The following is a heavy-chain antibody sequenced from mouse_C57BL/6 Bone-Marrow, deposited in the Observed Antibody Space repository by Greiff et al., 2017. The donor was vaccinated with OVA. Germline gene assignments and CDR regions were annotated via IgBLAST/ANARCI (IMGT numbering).Heavy chain of an antibody. D-gene: IGHD1-1*01. J-gene: IGHJ2*01. CDR3: ARRDSTVELFDY. V-gene: IGHV1-64*01. Sequence: QVQLQQPGAELVKPGASVKLSCKASGNTFTSYWMHWVKQRPGQGLEWIGMIHPNSGSTNYNEKFKSKATLTVDKSSSTAYMQLSSLTSEDSAVYYCARRDSTVELFDYWGQGTTLTVSS. CDR1: GNTFTSYW. CDR2: IHPNSGST.